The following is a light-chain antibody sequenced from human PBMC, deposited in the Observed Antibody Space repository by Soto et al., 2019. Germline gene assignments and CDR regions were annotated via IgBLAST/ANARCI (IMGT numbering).Light chain of an antibody. CDR1: QNINTW. J-gene: IGKJ1*01. V-gene: IGKV1-5*03. Sequence: DIQMTQSPSTLSASVGDRVTITCRASQNINTWLAWYQPKPGKAPKVLIQKASTLESGVPSRFSGSGFGTEFTLTIRSLQPDDFATYYCLQYNSYWRFGQGTKVDIK. CDR2: KAS. CDR3: LQYNSYWR.